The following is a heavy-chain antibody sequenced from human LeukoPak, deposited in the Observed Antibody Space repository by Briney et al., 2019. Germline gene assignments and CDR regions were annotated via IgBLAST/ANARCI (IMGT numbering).Heavy chain of an antibody. D-gene: IGHD3-22*01. CDR2: LSYTGTT. CDR1: RGSINSFY. Sequence: PSETLSLTCTVSRGSINSFYWGWIRQPPGKGLEWIGSLSYTGTTYFNPSLESRLTLSVDTSRIHFSLKLNSVTAADTAVYYCARSGLITMIVADAFDIWGQGTMVTVSS. CDR3: ARSGLITMIVADAFDI. J-gene: IGHJ3*02. V-gene: IGHV4-39*02.